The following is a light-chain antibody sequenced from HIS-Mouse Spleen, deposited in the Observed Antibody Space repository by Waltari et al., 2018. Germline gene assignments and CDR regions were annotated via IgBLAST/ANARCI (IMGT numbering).Light chain of an antibody. V-gene: IGLV1-51*01. J-gene: IGLJ3*02. Sequence: QSVLTQPPSVSAAPGQKVTISCSGSSSNIGNTYVSWYQQLPGTAPKLRIYDNKKRPSGIPDRFSGSKSGTSATLGITGLQTGDEADYYCGTWDSSLSAWVFGGGTKLTVL. CDR1: SSNIGNTY. CDR2: DNK. CDR3: GTWDSSLSAWV.